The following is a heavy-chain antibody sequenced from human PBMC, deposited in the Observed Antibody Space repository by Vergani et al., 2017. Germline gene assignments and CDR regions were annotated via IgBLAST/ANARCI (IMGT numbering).Heavy chain of an antibody. CDR3: ARGGHMTTVTTAGY. CDR2: INSDGSST. Sequence: EVDLVESGGGLAQPGGSLRLSCEASGITFSSYWMHWVRQAPGKGLVWVSRINSDGSSTSYADSVKGRFTISRDNAKNTLYLQMNSLRAEDTAVYYCARGGHMTTVTTAGYWGQGTLVTVSS. CDR1: GITFSSYW. J-gene: IGHJ4*02. V-gene: IGHV3-74*02. D-gene: IGHD4-17*01.